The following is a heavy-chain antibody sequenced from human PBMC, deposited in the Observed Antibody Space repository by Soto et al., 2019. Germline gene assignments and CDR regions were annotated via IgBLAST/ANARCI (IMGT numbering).Heavy chain of an antibody. CDR3: AREGAAGTWFDP. J-gene: IGHJ5*02. CDR1: GGSFSGYY. D-gene: IGHD6-13*01. CDR2: INHSGST. Sequence: PSETLSLTCAVYGGSFSGYYWSWIRQPPGKGLEWIGEINHSGSTNYNPSLKSRVTISVDTSKNQFSLKLSFVTAADTAVYYCAREGAAGTWFDPWGQGTLVT. V-gene: IGHV4-34*01.